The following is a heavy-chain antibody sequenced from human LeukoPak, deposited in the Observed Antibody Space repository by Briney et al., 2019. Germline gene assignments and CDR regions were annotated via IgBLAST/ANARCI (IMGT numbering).Heavy chain of an antibody. J-gene: IGHJ5*02. V-gene: IGHV3-7*01. CDR1: GFTFSSYW. CDR3: TRDAS. CDR2: IKPDGSET. Sequence: GGSLRLSCAGSGFTFSSYWMGWVRQAPGKGLEWVASIKPDGSETSYVDSVRGRFTISRVNPKSSLYLQMNSLTAEDTAVYHCTRDASWGQGTLVTVSS.